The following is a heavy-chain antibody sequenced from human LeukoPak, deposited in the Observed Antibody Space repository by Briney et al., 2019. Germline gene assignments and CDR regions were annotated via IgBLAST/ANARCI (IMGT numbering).Heavy chain of an antibody. Sequence: ASVKVSCKVSGYTLTELSMHWVRQAPGQGLEWVGIINPSGGSTSYAQKFQGRVTMTKDTSTSTVYMELSSLRSEDTAVYYCATESIAAAVLDYWGQGTLVTVSS. V-gene: IGHV1-46*01. CDR3: ATESIAAAVLDY. CDR2: INPSGGST. D-gene: IGHD6-13*01. CDR1: GYTLTELS. J-gene: IGHJ4*02.